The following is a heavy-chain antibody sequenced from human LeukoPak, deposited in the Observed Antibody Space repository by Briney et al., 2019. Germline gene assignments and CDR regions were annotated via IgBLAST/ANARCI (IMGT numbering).Heavy chain of an antibody. D-gene: IGHD3-3*01. V-gene: IGHV1-8*02. CDR2: MNPNSGST. CDR1: GYSSTNYG. CDR3: ARGISTLRPYNWFDP. J-gene: IGHJ5*02. Sequence: GASVKVSCKASGYSSTNYGISWVRQATGQGLKWMGWMNPNSGSTGYAQKFQGRVTMTGNTSISTAYMELSSLRSEDTAMYYCARGISTLRPYNWFDPWGQGTLVSVSS.